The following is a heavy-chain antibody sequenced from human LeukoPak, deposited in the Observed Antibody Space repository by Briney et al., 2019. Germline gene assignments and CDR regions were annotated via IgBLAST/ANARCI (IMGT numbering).Heavy chain of an antibody. D-gene: IGHD2-15*01. J-gene: IGHJ4*02. CDR1: GDSVSSNSAA. Sequence: SQTLSLTCAVSGDSVSSNSAAWNWVRQSPSRGLEWLGRTYYRSRWFNDYAVSVQSRIVITADTSKNQFSLQLASVTPEDTAVYYCAASSGGFYSWGQGTLVTVSS. CDR2: TYYRSRWFN. V-gene: IGHV6-1*01. CDR3: AASSGGFYS.